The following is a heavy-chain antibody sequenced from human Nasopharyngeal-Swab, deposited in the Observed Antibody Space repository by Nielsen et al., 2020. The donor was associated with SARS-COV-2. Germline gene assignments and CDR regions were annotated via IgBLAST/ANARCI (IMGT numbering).Heavy chain of an antibody. Sequence: GESLKISCAASGFTFSRYWMHRVRLPPGKGLEWVSQIDVDGRRTTYADSVKGRFTISRDNAKNSLDLQMNSLRVEDTAVYYCVRNEIWGQGTLVTVS. CDR2: IDVDGRRT. J-gene: IGHJ4*02. CDR3: VRNEI. CDR1: GFTFSRYW. V-gene: IGHV3-74*01.